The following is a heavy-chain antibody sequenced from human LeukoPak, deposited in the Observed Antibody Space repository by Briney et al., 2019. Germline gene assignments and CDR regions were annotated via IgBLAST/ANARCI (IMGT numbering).Heavy chain of an antibody. V-gene: IGHV3-66*01. J-gene: IGHJ4*02. D-gene: IGHD3-22*01. CDR2: IYSGGST. CDR3: ARDSVGDSSGYPTFFDY. CDR1: GFTVSSIY. Sequence: GGSRRLSCAASGFTVSSIYMSWVRQAPGKGLEEPSVIYSGGSTYYADSVKGRFIISRDNSKNTLYLQMNSLRAEDTAVYYCARDSVGDSSGYPTFFDYWGQGTLVTVSS.